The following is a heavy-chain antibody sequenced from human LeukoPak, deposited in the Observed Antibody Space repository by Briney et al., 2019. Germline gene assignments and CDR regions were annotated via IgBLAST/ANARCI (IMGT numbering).Heavy chain of an antibody. Sequence: PSEILSLTCSVSGVSISSNYWSWIRQSPGKGLEWIGYIYYTGTSNYNPSLKSRVTISVDKSKTQFSLKLSSVTAADTAVSYCERDTYYYDSSGPRDYYYYYMDVWGKGTTVTVSS. CDR1: GVSISSNY. V-gene: IGHV4-59*01. CDR3: ERDTYYYDSSGPRDYYYYYMDV. D-gene: IGHD3-22*01. J-gene: IGHJ6*03. CDR2: IYYTGTS.